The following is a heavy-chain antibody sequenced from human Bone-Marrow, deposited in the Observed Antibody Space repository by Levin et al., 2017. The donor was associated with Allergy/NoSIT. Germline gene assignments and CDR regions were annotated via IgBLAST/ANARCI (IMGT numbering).Heavy chain of an antibody. V-gene: IGHV3-66*01. CDR1: GFTVSSNY. CDR2: IYSGGST. Sequence: GESLKISCAASGFTVSSNYMSWVRQAPGKGLEWVSVIYSGGSTYYADSVKGRFTISRDNSKNTLYLQMNSLRAEDTAVYYCASSVWVSGWGTIWGQGTLVTVSS. J-gene: IGHJ4*02. D-gene: IGHD6-19*01. CDR3: ASSVWVSGWGTI.